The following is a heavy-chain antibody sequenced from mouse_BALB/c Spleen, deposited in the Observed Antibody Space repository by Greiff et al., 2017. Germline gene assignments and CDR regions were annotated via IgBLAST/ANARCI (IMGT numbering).Heavy chain of an antibody. V-gene: IGHV1-5*01. CDR2: IYHGNSDT. D-gene: IGHD2-4*01. CDR1: VYTFTSYW. J-gene: IGHJ3*01. Sequence: EVKLQQSGTVLARPGASVKMSCKASVYTFTSYWMHWVKQRPGQGLEWIGAIYHGNSDTSYNQKFKGKAKLTAVTSTSTAYMELSSLTNEDSAVYYCTRLIYYDYFAYWGQGTLVTVSA. CDR3: TRLIYYDYFAY.